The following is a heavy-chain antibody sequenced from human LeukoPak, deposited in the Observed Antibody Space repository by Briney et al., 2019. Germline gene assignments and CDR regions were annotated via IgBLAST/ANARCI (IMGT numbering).Heavy chain of an antibody. J-gene: IGHJ4*02. Sequence: GGSLRLSCAASGFTFSSYWMHWVRQAPGKGLVWVSRINSDGSSTSYADSVKGRFTISRDNAKNSLYLQMNSLRAEDTAVYYCARGSGGVRYFDWPAFDYWGQGTLVTVSS. V-gene: IGHV3-74*01. CDR1: GFTFSSYW. CDR2: INSDGSST. D-gene: IGHD3-9*01. CDR3: ARGSGGVRYFDWPAFDY.